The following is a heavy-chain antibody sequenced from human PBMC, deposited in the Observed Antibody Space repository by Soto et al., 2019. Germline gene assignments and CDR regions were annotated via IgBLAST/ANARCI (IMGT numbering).Heavy chain of an antibody. CDR1: GGSISSYY. Sequence: PSETLSLTCTVSGGSISSYYWSWIRQPPGKGLEWIGYIYYSGSTNYSPSLKSRVTISVDTSKNQFSLKLSSVTAVDTAVYYCARAYVSHYDSSGYPNWFDPWGQGTLVTVSS. J-gene: IGHJ5*02. CDR3: ARAYVSHYDSSGYPNWFDP. CDR2: IYYSGST. V-gene: IGHV4-59*01. D-gene: IGHD3-22*01.